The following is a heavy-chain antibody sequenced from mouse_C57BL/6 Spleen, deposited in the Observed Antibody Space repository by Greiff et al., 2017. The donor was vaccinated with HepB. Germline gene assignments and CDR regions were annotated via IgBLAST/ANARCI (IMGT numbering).Heavy chain of an antibody. CDR3: ARSSNWPYAMDY. D-gene: IGHD4-1*01. Sequence: QVQLQQSGAELVKPGASVKMSCKASGYTFTSYWITWVKQRPGQGLEWIGDIYPGSGSTNYNEKFKSKATLTVDTSSRTAYMQLSSLTSEDSAVYYWARSSNWPYAMDYWGQGTSVTVSS. CDR1: GYTFTSYW. CDR2: IYPGSGST. V-gene: IGHV1-55*01. J-gene: IGHJ4*01.